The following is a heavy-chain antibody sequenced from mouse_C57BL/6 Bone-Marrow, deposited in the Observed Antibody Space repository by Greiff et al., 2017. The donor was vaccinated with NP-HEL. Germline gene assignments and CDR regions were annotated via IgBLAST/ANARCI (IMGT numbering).Heavy chain of an antibody. J-gene: IGHJ4*01. CDR1: GYTFTDYY. D-gene: IGHD2-4*01. V-gene: IGHV1-19*01. CDR2: INPYNGGT. Sequence: VQLQQSGPVLVKPGASVKMSCKASGYTFTDYYMNWVKQSHGKSLEWIGVINPYNGGTSYNQKFKGKASLTVHKSSSTAYMELNSLTSDDSAVYYCARGGYDYDAYYYAMDYWGQGTSVTVSS. CDR3: ARGGYDYDAYYYAMDY.